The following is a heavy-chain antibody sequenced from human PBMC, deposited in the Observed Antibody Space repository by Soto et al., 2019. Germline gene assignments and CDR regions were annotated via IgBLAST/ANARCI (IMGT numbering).Heavy chain of an antibody. D-gene: IGHD3-22*01. CDR2: IYYSGNT. J-gene: IGHJ4*02. V-gene: IGHV4-31*03. CDR1: GGSIGSAGYY. CDR3: ARDTVVIANFFDS. Sequence: QVQLQESGPGLVKTSQTLSLTCTVSGGSIGSAGYYWSWIRHHPGKGLEWIGYIYYSGNTNYNPSLESRVTLSLDPSKNQFSLKLSSVTAADTAVYYCARDTVVIANFFDSWGQGTLVTVSS.